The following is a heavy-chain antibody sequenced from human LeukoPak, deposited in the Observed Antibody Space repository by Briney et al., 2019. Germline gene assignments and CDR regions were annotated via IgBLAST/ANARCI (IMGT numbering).Heavy chain of an antibody. CDR1: GGSISSYY. J-gene: IGHJ4*02. V-gene: IGHV4-59*01. CDR2: IYYSGST. Sequence: SQTLSLTCTVSGGSISSYYWSWIRQPPGKGLEWIGYIYYSGSTNYNPSLKSRVTISVDTSKNQFSLKLSSVTAADTAVYYCARDRAMIVVVRPIDYWGQGTLVTVSS. D-gene: IGHD3-22*01. CDR3: ARDRAMIVVVRPIDY.